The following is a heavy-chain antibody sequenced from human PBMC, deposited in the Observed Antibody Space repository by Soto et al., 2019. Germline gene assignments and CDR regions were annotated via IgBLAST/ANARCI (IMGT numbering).Heavy chain of an antibody. CDR3: AQDRTAILAEVSWLES. CDR1: GFTFNRHG. D-gene: IGHD5-12*01. CDR2: LSYDGSNK. J-gene: IGHJ5*02. V-gene: IGHV3-30*18. Sequence: QVLLVESGGGVVQPGGSLTLSCVGSGFTFNRHGMHWVRQAPGKGLEWVAVLSYDGSNKYYEESVKGRFTISRDNSRNTVYLQLNSLRAEDTGLYYCAQDRTAILAEVSWLESWGQGTLVTVSA.